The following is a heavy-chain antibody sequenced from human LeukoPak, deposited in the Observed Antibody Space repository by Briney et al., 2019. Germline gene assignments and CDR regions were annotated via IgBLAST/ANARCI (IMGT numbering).Heavy chain of an antibody. D-gene: IGHD2-2*02. CDR1: GGSISSGDYY. CDR2: IYYSGST. Sequence: PSQTLSLTCTVSGGSISSGDYYWSWIRQPPGKGLESIGYIYYSGSTYYNPSLKSRVTISVDTSKNQFSLKLSSVTAADTAVYYCASIPKSGYFQHWGQGTLVTVSS. J-gene: IGHJ1*01. CDR3: ASIPKSGYFQH. V-gene: IGHV4-30-4*08.